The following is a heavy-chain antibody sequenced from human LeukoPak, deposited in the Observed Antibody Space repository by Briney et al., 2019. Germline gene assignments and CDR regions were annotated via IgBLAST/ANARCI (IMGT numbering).Heavy chain of an antibody. CDR1: GYTFTSYY. D-gene: IGHD2-2*01. Sequence: EASVKVSCKASGYTFTSYYMHWVRQAPGQGLEWMGIISPSGGSTNYAQKFQGRVTMTRDMSTSTVYMELSSLRSEDTAVYYCARDEGCSSTSCLFDYWGQGTLVTVSS. CDR2: ISPSGGST. CDR3: ARDEGCSSTSCLFDY. V-gene: IGHV1-46*01. J-gene: IGHJ4*02.